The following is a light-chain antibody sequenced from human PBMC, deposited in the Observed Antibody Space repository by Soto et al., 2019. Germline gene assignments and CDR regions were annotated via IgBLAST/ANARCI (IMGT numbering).Light chain of an antibody. CDR3: QSYDSSLSEYV. J-gene: IGLJ1*01. CDR1: RSNIGTGYD. V-gene: IGLV1-40*01. CDR2: GNS. Sequence: QSALTRPPSVSGAPGQRVTISCTGSRSNIGTGYDVHWYQQLPGTAPKLLIYGNSNRPSGVPDRFSGSKSGTSASLAITGLQAEDEADYYCQSYDSSLSEYVFGTGTKVTVL.